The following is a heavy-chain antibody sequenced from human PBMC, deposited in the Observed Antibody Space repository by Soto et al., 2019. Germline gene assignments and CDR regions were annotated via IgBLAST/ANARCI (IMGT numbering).Heavy chain of an antibody. CDR2: IYWNDDK. V-gene: IGHV2-5*01. D-gene: IGHD2-15*01. CDR3: AHSNLGVVVVAATPLFDY. J-gene: IGHJ4*02. Sequence: QITLKESGPTLVKPTQTLTLTCTFSGFSLSTSGVGVGWIRQPPGKALEWLALIYWNDDKRYSPSLKSRLTITKDISKNQVDLTMTNMDPVDTATYYCAHSNLGVVVVAATPLFDYWGQGTLLTVSS. CDR1: GFSLSTSGVG.